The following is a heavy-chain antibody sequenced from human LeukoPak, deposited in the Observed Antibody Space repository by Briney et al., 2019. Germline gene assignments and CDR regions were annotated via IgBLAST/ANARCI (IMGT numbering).Heavy chain of an antibody. J-gene: IGHJ4*02. CDR2: ISWNSGSI. Sequence: PGGSLRLSCAASGFTFDDYAMHWVRQAPGKGLEWVSGISWNSGSIGYADSVKGRFTISRGNAKNSLYLQMNSLRAEDTALYYCAKGYYYDSSGPLDYWGQGTLVTVSS. V-gene: IGHV3-9*01. CDR1: GFTFDDYA. CDR3: AKGYYYDSSGPLDY. D-gene: IGHD3-22*01.